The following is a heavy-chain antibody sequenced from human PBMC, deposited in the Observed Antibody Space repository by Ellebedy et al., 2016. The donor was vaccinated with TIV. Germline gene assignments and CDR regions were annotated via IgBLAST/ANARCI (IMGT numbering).Heavy chain of an antibody. CDR2: INWDGGST. CDR1: GFTFDGYA. CDR3: AKDMGAGVRGVPVDY. D-gene: IGHD3-10*01. V-gene: IGHV3-43D*03. J-gene: IGHJ4*02. Sequence: GESLKISXAASGFTFDGYAMHWVRQVPGKGLEWVSLINWDGGSTYYADSLQGRFIISRDNSKNSVYLQMRSLRPEDTGLYYCAKDMGAGVRGVPVDYWGQGTQVTVSS.